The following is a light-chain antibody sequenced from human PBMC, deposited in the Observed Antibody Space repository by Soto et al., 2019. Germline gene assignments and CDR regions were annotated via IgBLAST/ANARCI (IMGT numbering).Light chain of an antibody. V-gene: IGKV3-20*01. CDR1: QSLXSWD. CDR3: QQYGTAPST. CDR2: GAS. J-gene: IGKJ5*01. Sequence: EIVLTQSPCTLSLSPGESATLSCRASQSLXSWDSAWHQQKPGQAPRLLXDGASNKATGSPERLSGSGSGTDFTLTISSLEPEDFAVYYCQQYGTAPSTFGQGTRLEIK.